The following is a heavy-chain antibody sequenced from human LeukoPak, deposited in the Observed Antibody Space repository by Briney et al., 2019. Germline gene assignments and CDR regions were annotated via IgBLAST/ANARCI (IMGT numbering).Heavy chain of an antibody. V-gene: IGHV4-34*01. J-gene: IGHJ4*02. CDR1: GGSFSGYY. CDR2: INHSGST. Sequence: PSETLSLTCAVYGGSFSGYYWSWIRQPPGKGLEWIGEINHSGSTNYNPSLKSRVTISVDTSKNQFSLKLSSVTAADTAVYYCARVGIHYYDSSGFATSDYFDYWGQGTLVTVSS. CDR3: ARVGIHYYDSSGFATSDYFDY. D-gene: IGHD3-22*01.